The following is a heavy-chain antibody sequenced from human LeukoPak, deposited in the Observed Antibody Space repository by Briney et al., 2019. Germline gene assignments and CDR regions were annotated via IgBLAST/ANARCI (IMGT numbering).Heavy chain of an antibody. D-gene: IGHD4-17*01. CDR2: INHSGST. J-gene: IGHJ4*02. V-gene: IGHV4-34*01. CDR1: GGSFSGYY. CDR3: ARGTTVTDVFDY. Sequence: PSETLSLTCAVYGGSFSGYYWSWIRQPPGKGLEWIGEINHSGSTNYNPSLKSRVTISVDTYKNQFSLKLSSVTAEDTAVYYCARGTTVTDVFDYWGQGTLVTVSS.